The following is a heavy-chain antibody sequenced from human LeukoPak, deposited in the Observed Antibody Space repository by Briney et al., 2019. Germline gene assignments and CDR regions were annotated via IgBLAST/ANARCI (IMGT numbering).Heavy chain of an antibody. CDR3: AGAYSSGYYFDY. V-gene: IGHV1-46*01. CDR1: GYTFTSYY. Sequence: EASVKVSCKASGYTFTSYYMHWVRQAPGQGLEWMGIINPSGGSTSYAQKFQGRVTMTRDTSTSTVYMELSSLRSEDTAVYYCAGAYSSGYYFDYWGRGTLVTVSS. D-gene: IGHD6-19*01. CDR2: INPSGGST. J-gene: IGHJ4*02.